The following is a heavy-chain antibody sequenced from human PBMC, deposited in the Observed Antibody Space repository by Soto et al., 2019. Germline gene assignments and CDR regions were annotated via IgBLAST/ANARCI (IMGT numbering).Heavy chain of an antibody. CDR3: AKFGSPRDYGDYPSPYYYYYYMDV. CDR1: GFTFSSYA. D-gene: IGHD4-17*01. V-gene: IGHV3-23*01. J-gene: IGHJ6*03. CDR2: ISGSGGST. Sequence: GSLRLSCAASGFTFSSYAMSWVRQAPGKGLEWVSAISGSGGSTYYADSVKGRFTISRDNSKNTLYLQMNSLRAEDTAVNYCAKFGSPRDYGDYPSPYYYYYYMDVWGKGTTVTVSS.